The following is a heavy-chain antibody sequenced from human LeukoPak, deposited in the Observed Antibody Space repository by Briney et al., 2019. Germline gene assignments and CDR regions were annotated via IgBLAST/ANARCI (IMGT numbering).Heavy chain of an antibody. J-gene: IGHJ4*02. CDR3: AKDRGQWLVLDY. V-gene: IGHV3-43*01. CDR2: ISWDGGST. CDR1: GFTFDDYT. D-gene: IGHD6-19*01. Sequence: PGGSLRLSCAASGFTFDDYTMHWVRQAPGKGLEWVSLISWDGGSTYYADSVKGRFTISRDNSKNSLYLQMNSLRTEDTALYYCAKDRGQWLVLDYWGQGTLVTVPS.